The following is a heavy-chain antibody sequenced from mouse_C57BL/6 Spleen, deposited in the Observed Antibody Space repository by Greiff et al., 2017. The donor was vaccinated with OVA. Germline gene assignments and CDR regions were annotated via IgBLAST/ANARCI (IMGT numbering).Heavy chain of an antibody. CDR2: ISYSGST. CDR3: ARDGLGPLAY. J-gene: IGHJ3*01. CDR1: GYSITSGYD. V-gene: IGHV3-1*01. Sequence: EVQLQQSGPGMVKPSQSLSLTCTVTGYSITSGYDWHWIRHFPGNKLEWMGYISYSGSTNYNPSLKSRISITHDTSKNHFFLKLNSVTTEHTATYYCARDGLGPLAYWGQGTLVTVSA. D-gene: IGHD4-1*01.